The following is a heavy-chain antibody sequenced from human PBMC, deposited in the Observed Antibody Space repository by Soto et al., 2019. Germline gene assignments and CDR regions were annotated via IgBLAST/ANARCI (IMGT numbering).Heavy chain of an antibody. CDR1: GGSFSGYY. Sequence: SLTCAVYGGSFSGYYWSWIRQPPGKGLEWIGEINHSGSTNYNPSLKSRVTISVDTSKNQFSLKLSSVTAADTAVYYCARGRDIVVVVAATTPFDYWGQGTLVTVSS. D-gene: IGHD2-15*01. CDR2: INHSGST. J-gene: IGHJ4*02. CDR3: ARGRDIVVVVAATTPFDY. V-gene: IGHV4-34*01.